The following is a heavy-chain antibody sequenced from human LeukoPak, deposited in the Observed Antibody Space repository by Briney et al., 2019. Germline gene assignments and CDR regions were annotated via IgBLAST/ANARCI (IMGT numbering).Heavy chain of an antibody. V-gene: IGHV3-7*03. CDR1: GFTFSSYW. Sequence: GGSLKLSCAASGFTFSSYWMSWVRQAPGKGLEWVANIKQDGSEKYYVDSVKGRFTISRDNAKNSLYLQMNSLRAEDTAVYYCTRHAGSSNSGYYYYGMDVWGQGTTVTVSS. D-gene: IGHD6-6*01. CDR3: TRHAGSSNSGYYYYGMDV. CDR2: IKQDGSEK. J-gene: IGHJ6*02.